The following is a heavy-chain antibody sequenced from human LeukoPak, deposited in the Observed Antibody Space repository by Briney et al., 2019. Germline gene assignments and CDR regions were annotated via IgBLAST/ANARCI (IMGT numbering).Heavy chain of an antibody. CDR2: ISSSSSYI. Sequence: GGSLRLSCAASGFTFSSYSMNWVRQAPGKGLEWVSSISSSSSYIYYADSVKGRFTISRDNAKNSLYLQMNSLRAEDTAVYYCARVLRRGYSYGYVDYWGQGTLVTVSP. D-gene: IGHD5-18*01. J-gene: IGHJ4*02. V-gene: IGHV3-21*01. CDR1: GFTFSSYS. CDR3: ARVLRRGYSYGYVDY.